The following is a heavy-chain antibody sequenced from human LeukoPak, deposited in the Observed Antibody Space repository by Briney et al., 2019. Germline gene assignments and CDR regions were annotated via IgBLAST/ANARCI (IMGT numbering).Heavy chain of an antibody. CDR1: GGSISSSSYY. J-gene: IGHJ4*02. V-gene: IGHV4-39*07. CDR3: ATYYYGSGSYFEGYDY. D-gene: IGHD3-10*01. CDR2: IYYSGST. Sequence: SETLSLTCTVSGGSISSSSYYWGWIRQPPGKGLEWIGSIYYSGSTYYNPSIKSRVTISVDTSKNQFSLKLSSVTAADTAVYYCATYYYGSGSYFEGYDYWGQGTLVTVSS.